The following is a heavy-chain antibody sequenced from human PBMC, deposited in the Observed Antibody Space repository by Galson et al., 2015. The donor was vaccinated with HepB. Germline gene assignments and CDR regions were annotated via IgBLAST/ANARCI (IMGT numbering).Heavy chain of an antibody. CDR3: ARAADGVGTMGSESDY. Sequence: SVKVSCKASGYTFTSYAMHWVRQAPGQRLEWMGWINAGNGNTKYSQKFQGRVTITRDTSASTAYMELSSLRSEDTAVYYCARAADGVGTMGSESDYWGQGTLVTVSS. D-gene: IGHD1-26*01. J-gene: IGHJ4*02. V-gene: IGHV1-3*01. CDR1: GYTFTSYA. CDR2: INAGNGNT.